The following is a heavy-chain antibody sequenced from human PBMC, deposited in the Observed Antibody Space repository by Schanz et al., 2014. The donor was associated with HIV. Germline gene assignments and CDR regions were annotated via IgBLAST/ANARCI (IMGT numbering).Heavy chain of an antibody. CDR2: IRAAGDT. CDR3: ARGGLRWHPEWLDY. D-gene: IGHD4-17*01. Sequence: EVQQVLESGGGLVQPGGSLRLSCAASGISLTNNAMTWVRQAPGKGLEWVSDIRAAGDTYYGDSVKGRFTISRDNSKNTLYLQMNSLRADDTAVYYCARGGLRWHPEWLDYWGQGTLVTVSS. CDR1: GISLTNNA. V-gene: IGHV3-23*01. J-gene: IGHJ4*02.